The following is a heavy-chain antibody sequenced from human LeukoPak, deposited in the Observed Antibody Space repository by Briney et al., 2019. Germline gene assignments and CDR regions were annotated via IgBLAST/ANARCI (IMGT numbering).Heavy chain of an antibody. J-gene: IGHJ5*02. D-gene: IGHD3-3*01. Sequence: GGSLRLSCAASGFTFSRYWMTWVRQAPGKGLEWVANIRQDGSDKYYADSVKGRFTISRDNAKNSLYLQMNSLRAEDTAVYYCARDRYYDFWSGYTRPIKFDPWGQGTLVTVSS. V-gene: IGHV3-7*01. CDR2: IRQDGSDK. CDR3: ARDRYYDFWSGYTRPIKFDP. CDR1: GFTFSRYW.